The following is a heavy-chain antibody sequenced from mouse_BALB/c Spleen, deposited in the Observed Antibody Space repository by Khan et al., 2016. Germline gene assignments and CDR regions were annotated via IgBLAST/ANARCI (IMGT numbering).Heavy chain of an antibody. D-gene: IGHD2-1*01. CDR2: ISPGDGDT. J-gene: IGHJ3*01. CDR1: GFAFSSYW. CDR3: ERGKKGAN. V-gene: IGHV1-80*01. Sequence: VQLQESGAELVRPGSSLPISCTSSGFAFSSYWMNWVKPRPGQGLEWIGHISPGDGDTNYNVKFKGKATLTADKSSSPAYLPHSSLPAEASAVYLGERGKKGANGGKGTLGTV.